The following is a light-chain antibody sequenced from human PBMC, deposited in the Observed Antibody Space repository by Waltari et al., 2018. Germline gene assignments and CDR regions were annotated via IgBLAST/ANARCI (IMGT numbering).Light chain of an antibody. CDR2: NED. CDR3: QVWHSSSDHWV. J-gene: IGLJ3*02. Sequence: SYVLTQPPSVSVAPGKTARITCGGNNIGSKSAHWYPQRPGQAPVLVIYNEDDRPSGIPKRIAGSNHGNTATLTFSRVEAGDEADYYCQVWHSSSDHWVFGGGTKLTVL. CDR1: NIGSKS. V-gene: IGLV3-21*04.